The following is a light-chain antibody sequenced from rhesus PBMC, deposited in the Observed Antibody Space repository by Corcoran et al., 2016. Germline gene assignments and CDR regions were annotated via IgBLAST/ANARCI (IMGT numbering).Light chain of an antibody. CDR2: AAS. CDR3: KQYNSAPPT. V-gene: IGKV1-28*02. CDR1: QGISSY. J-gene: IGKJ4*01. Sequence: DIQMTQSPSSLSASVGDTVTITCRASQGISSYLNWFQQNQGQALKLLIYAASSLESGVPSRFSGSGYGTEFSLTISSLQPEDFATYYCKQYNSAPPTFGGGTKVEIK.